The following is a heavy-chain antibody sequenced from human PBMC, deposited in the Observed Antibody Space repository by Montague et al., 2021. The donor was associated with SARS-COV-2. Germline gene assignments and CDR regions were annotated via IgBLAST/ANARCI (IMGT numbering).Heavy chain of an antibody. V-gene: IGHV3-23*03. D-gene: IGHD3-9*01. Sequence: SLRLSCAASGFTFNYYVMSWVRQAPGKGLEWVSVIYSGGSDSYFXDSVKGRFTISRDNSKNTLYLQMNSLRAEDTAVYYCAREYDILTGYYFDYWGQGTLVTVSS. CDR2: IYSGGSDS. J-gene: IGHJ4*02. CDR3: AREYDILTGYYFDY. CDR1: GFTFNYYV.